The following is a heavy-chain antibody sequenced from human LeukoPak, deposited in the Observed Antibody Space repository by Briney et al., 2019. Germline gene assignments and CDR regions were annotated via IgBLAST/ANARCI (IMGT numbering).Heavy chain of an antibody. V-gene: IGHV1-18*01. J-gene: IGHJ4*02. D-gene: IGHD3-22*01. CDR1: GYTFTSYG. CDR3: ARGGVNYYDSSGYPY. CDR2: ISAYNGNT. Sequence: ASVKVSCKASGYTFTSYGVSWVRQAPGQGLEWMGWISAYNGNTNYAQKLQGRVTMTTDTSTSTAYMELRSLRSDDTAVYYCARGGVNYYDSSGYPYWGQGTLVTVSS.